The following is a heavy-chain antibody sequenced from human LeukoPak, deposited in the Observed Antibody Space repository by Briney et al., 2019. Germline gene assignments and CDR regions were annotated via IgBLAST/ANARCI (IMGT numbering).Heavy chain of an antibody. CDR1: GFTFSSYS. CDR2: ISSSSYI. CDR3: ARDGDGSTFDY. Sequence: GGSLRLSCAASGFTFSSYSMNWVRQAPGKGLEWVSSISSSSYIYYADSVKGRFTISRDNAKNSLYLQMNSLRAEDTAVYYCARDGDGSTFDYWGQGTLVTVSS. V-gene: IGHV3-21*01. D-gene: IGHD5-24*01. J-gene: IGHJ4*02.